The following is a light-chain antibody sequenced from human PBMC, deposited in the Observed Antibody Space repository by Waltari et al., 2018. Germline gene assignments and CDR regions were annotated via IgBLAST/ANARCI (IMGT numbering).Light chain of an antibody. CDR3: QQYQSYPFT. CDR2: AAV. Sequence: DIQMTQSPSSLSASVGDRVSITCRASQAISNDLAWFQQKPGKAPKSLIYAAVSLQSGVPPRFSGSGSGTDFTLTISSLQPEDFATYYCQQYQSYPFTFGPGTKVDIK. CDR1: QAISND. V-gene: IGKV1-16*01. J-gene: IGKJ3*01.